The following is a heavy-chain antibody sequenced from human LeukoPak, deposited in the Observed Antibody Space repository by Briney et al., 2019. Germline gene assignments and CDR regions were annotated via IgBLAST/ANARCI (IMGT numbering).Heavy chain of an antibody. J-gene: IGHJ4*02. CDR3: ARGRPNYYGSGSSPFDY. V-gene: IGHV3-23*01. CDR2: ISGRDGNT. CDR1: GFTFSTYG. D-gene: IGHD3-10*01. Sequence: GGSLRLSCAASGFTFSTYGMNWVRQAPGKGLEWVSAISGRDGNTYYADSVKGRFTISRDNSKNTLYLQMNSLRAEDTAVYYCARGRPNYYGSGSSPFDYWGQGTLVTVSS.